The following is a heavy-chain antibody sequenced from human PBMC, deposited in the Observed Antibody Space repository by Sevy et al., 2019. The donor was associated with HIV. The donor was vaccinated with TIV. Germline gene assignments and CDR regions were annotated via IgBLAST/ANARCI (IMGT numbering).Heavy chain of an antibody. Sequence: GGSLRLSCAASGFAFSSYAMSWVRQAPGKGLEWVSGISGSSGSTYYEDSVKGRLTISRDNSMNTLYLKRNSLRAKDTAVSYCAKGHGSSWYDSSYYYIDVWGKWTTVTVSS. D-gene: IGHD6-13*01. J-gene: IGHJ6*03. CDR2: ISGSSGST. CDR3: AKGHGSSWYDSSYYYIDV. CDR1: GFAFSSYA. V-gene: IGHV3-23*01.